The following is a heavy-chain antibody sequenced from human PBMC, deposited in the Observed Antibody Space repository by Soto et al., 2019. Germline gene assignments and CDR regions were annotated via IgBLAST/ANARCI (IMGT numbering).Heavy chain of an antibody. CDR1: GYTFTGYY. J-gene: IGHJ6*02. Sequence: ASVKVFCKASGYTFTGYYMHWVRQAPGQGLEWMGWINPNSGGTNYAQKFQGWVTMTRDTSISTVYMELSSLRSEDTAVYYCAISSSPLGGMDVWGQGTTVTVSS. D-gene: IGHD6-13*01. CDR2: INPNSGGT. V-gene: IGHV1-2*04. CDR3: AISSSPLGGMDV.